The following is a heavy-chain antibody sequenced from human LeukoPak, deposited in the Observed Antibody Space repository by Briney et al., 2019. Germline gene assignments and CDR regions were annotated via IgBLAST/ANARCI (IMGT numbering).Heavy chain of an antibody. V-gene: IGHV3-23*01. CDR3: AKDRETMVRGVPKRGGASDY. D-gene: IGHD3-10*01. J-gene: IGHJ4*02. CDR1: GFTFSSYA. Sequence: GGSLRLSCAASGFTFSSYAMSWVRQAPGKGLEWVSAISGSGGSTYYADSVKGRFTISRDNSKNTLYLQMNSLRAEDTAVYYCAKDRETMVRGVPKRGGASDYWGQGTLVTVSS. CDR2: ISGSGGST.